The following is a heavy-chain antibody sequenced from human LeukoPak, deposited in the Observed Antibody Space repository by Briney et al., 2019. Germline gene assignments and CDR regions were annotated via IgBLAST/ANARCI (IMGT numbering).Heavy chain of an antibody. D-gene: IGHD3-10*01. CDR1: GFTFSSYS. J-gene: IGHJ4*02. CDR2: ISSSGSTI. V-gene: IGHV3-48*01. CDR3: ARGLGWGSGPIEY. Sequence: PGGSLRLSCAASGFTFSSYSMNWVRQAPGKGLEWVSYISSSGSTIYYADSVKGRFTISRDNAKNSLYLQMNSLRAEDTTVYYCARGLGWGSGPIEYWGQGTLVTVSS.